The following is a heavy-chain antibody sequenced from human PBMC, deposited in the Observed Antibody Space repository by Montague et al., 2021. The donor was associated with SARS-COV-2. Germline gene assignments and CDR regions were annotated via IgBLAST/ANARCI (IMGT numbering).Heavy chain of an antibody. CDR2: IHSGASYA. V-gene: IGHV3-23*03. CDR3: AKGVGQKSSAVDY. Sequence: SLRLSCAAFGFTFSSHDMTWVRQAPGKGLEWVSLIHSGASYASYAGSVKGRFTISRDNSKNTLYLQMNSLRAEDTAVYYCAKGVGQKSSAVDYWGQGTQVTVSS. D-gene: IGHD1-26*01. CDR1: GFTFSSHD. J-gene: IGHJ4*02.